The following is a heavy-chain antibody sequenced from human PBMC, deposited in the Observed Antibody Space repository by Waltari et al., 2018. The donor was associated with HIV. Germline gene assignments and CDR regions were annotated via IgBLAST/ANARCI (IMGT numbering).Heavy chain of an antibody. CDR3: ARDTLNFFFGLDV. CDR2: IISTSFNI. Sequence: EEQLVESGGGLVHPGGSLKLSCAASGFSFGDYAMNWVRQAPGKGLEWIAYIISTSFNIKYADSVRGRFTISRDNTQNSLSLQMNNLIDEDTAKYFCARDTLNFFFGLDVWGHGTTVAVSS. J-gene: IGHJ6*02. V-gene: IGHV3-48*02. CDR1: GFSFGDYA.